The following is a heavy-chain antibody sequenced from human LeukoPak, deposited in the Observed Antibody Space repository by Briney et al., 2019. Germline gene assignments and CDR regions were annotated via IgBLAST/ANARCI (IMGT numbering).Heavy chain of an antibody. CDR2: INHSGST. D-gene: IGHD5-12*01. Sequence: PSETLSLTCAVYGGSFTNYYWSWIRQPPGKGLEWIGEINHSGSTKYNPSLKSRVTISIDTSKNQLSLKLSSVTAADTAVFYCARGYSGKRFFDYWGQGTLVTVSS. CDR3: ARGYSGKRFFDY. V-gene: IGHV4-34*01. CDR1: GGSFTNYY. J-gene: IGHJ4*02.